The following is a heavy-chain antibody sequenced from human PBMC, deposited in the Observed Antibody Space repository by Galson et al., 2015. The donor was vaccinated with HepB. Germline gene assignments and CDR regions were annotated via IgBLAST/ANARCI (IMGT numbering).Heavy chain of an antibody. V-gene: IGHV3-23*01. Sequence: SLRLSCAASGFTFSSYAMSWVRQAPGKGLEWVSAISGSGGSKYYADSVKGRFTISRDNSKNTLYLQMNSLRAEDTAVYYCAKAYSGSHYGDAFDIWGQGTMVTVSS. J-gene: IGHJ3*02. D-gene: IGHD1-26*01. CDR2: ISGSGGSK. CDR1: GFTFSSYA. CDR3: AKAYSGSHYGDAFDI.